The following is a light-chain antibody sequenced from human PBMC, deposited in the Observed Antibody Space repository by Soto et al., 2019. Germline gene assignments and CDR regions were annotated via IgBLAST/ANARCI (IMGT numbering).Light chain of an antibody. V-gene: IGKV2-30*02. J-gene: IGKJ1*01. CDR1: QSLVHSDGNTY. CDR3: MQGTQWPWT. Sequence: EVVMTQSPPSLPVTLGQLASLSCRSSQSLVHSDGNTYLNWFQQRPGHSPRRLSYKVSNRDSGLPDRFSGSGSGTDFTLRISRVGAEDVGVYFCMQGTQWPWTVGQENKVEIK. CDR2: KVS.